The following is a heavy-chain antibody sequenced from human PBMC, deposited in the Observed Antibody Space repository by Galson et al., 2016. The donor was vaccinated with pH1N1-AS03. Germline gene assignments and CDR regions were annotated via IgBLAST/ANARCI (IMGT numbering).Heavy chain of an antibody. CDR3: TRSAPRGGHEPFDF. J-gene: IGHJ4*02. Sequence: SLRPSCAASGFALIDYSMHWVRQAPGKGLEWVSSIDPTSTYIYYADSPTGRFTISRGNAFNSLYLQMNSLRVDDTAVYFCTRSAPRGGHEPFDFWGQGTLVTVSP. CDR2: IDPTSTYI. V-gene: IGHV3-21*01. CDR1: GFALIDYS. D-gene: IGHD5-12*01.